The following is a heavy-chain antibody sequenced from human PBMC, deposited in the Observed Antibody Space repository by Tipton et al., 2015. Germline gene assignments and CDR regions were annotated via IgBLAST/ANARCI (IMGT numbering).Heavy chain of an antibody. CDR2: INPSDGRT. D-gene: IGHD3-22*01. CDR1: GYTFTSYY. Sequence: QSGAEVKKPGASMKVSCKASGYTFTSYYFHWVRQAPGQGLEWMGVINPSDGRTSYAQRFQGRVTMTRDTSTSTIYMELSSLRSEDTAVYYFSRGGYYDSSGYFGFSLQYFYYYGMDVWGQGTTVTVSS. J-gene: IGHJ6*02. V-gene: IGHV1-46*01. CDR3: SRGGYYDSSGYFGFSLQYFYYYGMDV.